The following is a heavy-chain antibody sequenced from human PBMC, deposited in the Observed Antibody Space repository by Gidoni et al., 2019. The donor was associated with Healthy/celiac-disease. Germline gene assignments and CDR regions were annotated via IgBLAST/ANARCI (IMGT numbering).Heavy chain of an antibody. V-gene: IGHV1-18*01. CDR2: ISAYNGNT. D-gene: IGHD6-19*01. CDR3: KTHSSGWYPFDY. Sequence: QVQLVQSGAEVKKPAAPVKVSCRDSGYTFTSYGISEVRQAPGQGLGWMGWISAYNGNTNYAQKLQGRVTMTTDTSTSTAYMELRSLRSDDTAVYYCKTHSSGWYPFDYWGQGTLVTVSS. CDR1: GYTFTSYG. J-gene: IGHJ4*02.